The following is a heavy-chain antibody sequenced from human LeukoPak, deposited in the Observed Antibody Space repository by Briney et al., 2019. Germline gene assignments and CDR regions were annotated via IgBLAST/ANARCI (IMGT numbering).Heavy chain of an antibody. CDR3: ARDPFPDSSGYYEVDAFDI. CDR1: GYTFTSYA. Sequence: ASVTVSCKASGYTFTSYAMHWVRQAPGQRLEWMGWINAGNGNTKYSQKFQGRVTITRDTSASTAYMELSSLRSEDTAVYYCARDPFPDSSGYYEVDAFDIWGQGAMVTVSS. J-gene: IGHJ3*02. CDR2: INAGNGNT. D-gene: IGHD3-22*01. V-gene: IGHV1-3*01.